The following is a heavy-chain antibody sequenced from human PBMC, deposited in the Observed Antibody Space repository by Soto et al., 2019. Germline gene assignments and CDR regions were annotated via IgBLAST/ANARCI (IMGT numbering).Heavy chain of an antibody. CDR1: GGSISSINDY. J-gene: IGHJ5*02. CDR3: ARLFIVLVPAARGGWFDP. V-gene: IGHV4-39*01. Sequence: SETLSLTCTVSGGSISSINDYWGWIRQPPGKGLERIGSIYYSGSSYYNTSLKSRVTISVDTSKNKFSLKLNSVTAADTAVYYCARLFIVLVPAARGGWFDPWGQGTLVT. D-gene: IGHD2-2*01. CDR2: IYYSGSS.